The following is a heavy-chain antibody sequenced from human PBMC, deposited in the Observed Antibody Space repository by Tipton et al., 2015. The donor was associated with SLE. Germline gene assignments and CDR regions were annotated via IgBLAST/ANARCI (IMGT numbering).Heavy chain of an antibody. CDR1: GGSFTRSGNY. CDR2: IYSSGTT. V-gene: IGHV4-39*07. Sequence: TLSLTCTVSGGSFTRSGNYWGWIRQPPGKGLEWIGSIYSSGTTYYNPSPKSRVTISVDTSKNQFSLRLSSVTAADTAVYYCARLLTIFGVVNWGQGTLVTVSS. CDR3: ARLLTIFGVVN. J-gene: IGHJ4*02. D-gene: IGHD3-3*01.